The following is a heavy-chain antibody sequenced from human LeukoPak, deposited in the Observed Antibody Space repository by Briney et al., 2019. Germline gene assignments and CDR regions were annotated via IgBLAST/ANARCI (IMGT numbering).Heavy chain of an antibody. CDR3: ARISIAVAGADH. CDR1: GFTFSSSW. CDR2: IKQDGSEK. J-gene: IGHJ4*02. Sequence: GGSLRLSCAASGFTFSSSWMSWVRQAPGKGLEWVANIKQDGSEKYYVDSVKGRFTISRDNTKNSLYLQMDSLRAEDTAVYYCARISIAVAGADHWGQGTLVTVSS. D-gene: IGHD6-19*01. V-gene: IGHV3-7*01.